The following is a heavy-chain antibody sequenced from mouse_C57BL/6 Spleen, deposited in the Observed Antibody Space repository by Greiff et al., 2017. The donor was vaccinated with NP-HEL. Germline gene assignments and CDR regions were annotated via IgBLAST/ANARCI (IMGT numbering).Heavy chain of an antibody. Sequence: EVQLQESGGGLVKPGGSLKLSCAASGFTFSSYTMSWVRQTPEKRLEWVATISGGGGNTYYPDSVKGRFTISRDNAKNTLYLQMSSLRSEDTALYYCARRNYYGSSYPQNFDVWGTGTTVTVSS. J-gene: IGHJ1*03. CDR3: ARRNYYGSSYPQNFDV. CDR2: ISGGGGNT. CDR1: GFTFSSYT. V-gene: IGHV5-9*01. D-gene: IGHD1-1*01.